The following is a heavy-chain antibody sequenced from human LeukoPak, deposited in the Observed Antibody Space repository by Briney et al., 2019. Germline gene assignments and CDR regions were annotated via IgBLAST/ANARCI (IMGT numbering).Heavy chain of an antibody. CDR1: GFTFSSYA. J-gene: IGHJ4*02. V-gene: IGHV3-23*01. D-gene: IGHD3-3*01. CDR2: ISGSGGST. CDR3: AKDGEYYDFWSGYPHYFDY. Sequence: PGGSLRLSCAASGFTFSSYAMSWVRQAPGKGLEWVSAISGSGGSTYYADSVKGRFTISRDNSKNTLYLQMTSLRAEDTAVYYCAKDGEYYDFWSGYPHYFDYWGQGTLVTVSS.